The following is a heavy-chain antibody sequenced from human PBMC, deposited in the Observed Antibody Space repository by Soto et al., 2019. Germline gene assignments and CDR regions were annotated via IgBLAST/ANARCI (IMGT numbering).Heavy chain of an antibody. CDR2: IRPLFGTT. D-gene: IGHD3-10*01. CDR1: GGTFSSYA. V-gene: IGHV1-69*06. CDR3: VGGSDNGRIDY. J-gene: IGHJ4*02. Sequence: QVQLVQSGAEVKKPGSSVKVSCKPSGGTFSSYAVNWVRQAPGLGLEWMGQIRPLFGTTHYAQKFQGRVTITADRTTSTAYMDMSRLRYEDTGVYYCVGGSDNGRIDYWGQGTLVTVSS.